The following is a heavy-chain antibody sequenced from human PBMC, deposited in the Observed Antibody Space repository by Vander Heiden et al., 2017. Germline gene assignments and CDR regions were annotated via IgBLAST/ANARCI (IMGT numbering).Heavy chain of an antibody. Sequence: QVTLKESGPVLVKPTETLTLTWTLSGFSLSNARMGVSWIRQPPGKALEWLAHIFANDEKSYSTSLKSRLTISKDTSKSQVVLTMTNMDPVDTATYYCARMEETYYYYYGMDVWGQGTTVTVSS. J-gene: IGHJ6*02. V-gene: IGHV2-26*01. CDR2: IFANDEK. CDR1: GFSLSNARMG. CDR3: ARMEETYYYYYGMDV.